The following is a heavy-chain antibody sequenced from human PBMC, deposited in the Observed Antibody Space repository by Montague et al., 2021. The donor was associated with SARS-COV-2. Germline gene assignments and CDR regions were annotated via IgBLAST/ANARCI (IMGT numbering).Heavy chain of an antibody. Sequence: SETLSLTCSVSGGSVSRYFLNWIRQTPGKGLEWIGHIYSSGSTHYNPSLKSRVTISVDTSKNRFSLKLSSVTAADTSVYFCARDRPTYYYDNSGHFLHGWFDPWGQGTLVSVSS. CDR2: IYSSGST. CDR1: GGSVSRYF. CDR3: ARDRPTYYYDNSGHFLHGWFDP. D-gene: IGHD3-22*01. V-gene: IGHV4-59*02. J-gene: IGHJ5*02.